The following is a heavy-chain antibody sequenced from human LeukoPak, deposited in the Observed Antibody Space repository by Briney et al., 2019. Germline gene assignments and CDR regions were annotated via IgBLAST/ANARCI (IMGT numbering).Heavy chain of an antibody. D-gene: IGHD3-3*01. CDR2: ISSSGSTI. J-gene: IGHJ4*02. Sequence: GGSLRLSCAASGFTFSDYYMSWIRQAPGKGLEWVSYISSSGSTIYYADSVKGRFTISRDNAKNSLYLQMNSLRAEDTAVYYCARVHPSYYDFWSGYHTFDYWGQGTLVTVSS. V-gene: IGHV3-11*04. CDR1: GFTFSDYY. CDR3: ARVHPSYYDFWSGYHTFDY.